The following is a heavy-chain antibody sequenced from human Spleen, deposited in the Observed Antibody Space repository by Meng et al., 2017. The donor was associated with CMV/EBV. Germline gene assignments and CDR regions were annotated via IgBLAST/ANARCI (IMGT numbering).Heavy chain of an antibody. J-gene: IGHJ3*02. D-gene: IGHD6-13*01. V-gene: IGHV1-18*01. CDR2: ISPYNGNT. Sequence: ASVKVSCKASGYTFSDSGISWVRLAPGQGLEWMGWISPYNGNTNYAQKVQGRVTMTKDIPTNTAYMELRGLTSDDTAVYYCACPQGIAAAGNDAFDIWGQGTMVTVSS. CDR1: GYTFSDSG. CDR3: ACPQGIAAAGNDAFDI.